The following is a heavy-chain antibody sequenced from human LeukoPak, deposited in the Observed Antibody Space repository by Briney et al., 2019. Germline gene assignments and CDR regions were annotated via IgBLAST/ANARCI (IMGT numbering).Heavy chain of an antibody. V-gene: IGHV4-34*01. J-gene: IGHJ4*02. D-gene: IGHD1-26*01. Sequence: PSETLSLTCAVYGGSFSGYYWSWIRQPPGKGLEWIGEINHSGSTNYNPSLKSRVTISVDTSKNQFSLKLSSVTAADTAVYYCARLRPVRRGGGSYYGDYWGQGTLVTVSS. CDR3: ARLRPVRRGGGSYYGDY. CDR2: INHSGST. CDR1: GGSFSGYY.